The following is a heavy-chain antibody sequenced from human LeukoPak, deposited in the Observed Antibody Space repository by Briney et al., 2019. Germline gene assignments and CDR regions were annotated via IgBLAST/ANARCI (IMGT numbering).Heavy chain of an antibody. J-gene: IGHJ4*02. CDR3: ARDLSSITAPTWGIDS. CDR1: GFTLSSHW. CDR2: INGDESIT. Sequence: GRSLRLSCAASGFTLSSHWMHWVRQAPGKGMVWVSRINGDESITSYADSVKGRFTISRDNAKNTLYLQMNSLRAEDTAVYFCARDLSSITAPTWGIDSWGQGALVTVSS. D-gene: IGHD3-16*01. V-gene: IGHV3-74*01.